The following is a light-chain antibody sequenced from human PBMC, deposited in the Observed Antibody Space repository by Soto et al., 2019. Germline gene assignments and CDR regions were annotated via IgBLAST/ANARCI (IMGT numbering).Light chain of an antibody. Sequence: EMVMTQSPATLSVSPGERATLSCRASQNLSRNLAWYQQQPGQAPRLLIFSASTRATGIPARFSGSGSGTDFTLTISSLQSEDFAGYYCQQYDKWPHTFGQGTKLEIK. CDR3: QQYDKWPHT. V-gene: IGKV3-15*01. J-gene: IGKJ2*01. CDR2: SAS. CDR1: QNLSRN.